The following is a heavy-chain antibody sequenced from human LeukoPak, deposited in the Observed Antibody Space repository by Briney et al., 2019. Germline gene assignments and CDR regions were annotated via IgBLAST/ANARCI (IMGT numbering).Heavy chain of an antibody. CDR2: ISSSSSYI. Sequence: GGSLRLSCAASGFTFSSRSMNWVRQAPGKGLEWVSSISSSSSYIYYADSVKGRFTISRDNAKNSLYLQMNSLRAEDTAMYYCARSYYDSSGYSCPDYWGQGTLVTVSS. CDR1: GFTFSSRS. J-gene: IGHJ4*02. V-gene: IGHV3-21*01. CDR3: ARSYYDSSGYSCPDY. D-gene: IGHD3-22*01.